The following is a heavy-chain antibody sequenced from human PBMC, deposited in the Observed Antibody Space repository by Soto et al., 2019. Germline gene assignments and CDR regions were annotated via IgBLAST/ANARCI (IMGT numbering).Heavy chain of an antibody. D-gene: IGHD6-13*01. CDR1: GFTFSSYS. J-gene: IGHJ4*02. CDR3: ARDAPPGSSRYVGNDY. CDR2: ISSSSSYI. Sequence: GGSLRLSCAASGFTFSSYSMNWVRQAPGKGLEWVSSISSSSSYIYYADSVKGRFTISRDNAKNSLHLQMNSLRAEDTAVYYCARDAPPGSSRYVGNDYWGQGTLVTVSS. V-gene: IGHV3-21*01.